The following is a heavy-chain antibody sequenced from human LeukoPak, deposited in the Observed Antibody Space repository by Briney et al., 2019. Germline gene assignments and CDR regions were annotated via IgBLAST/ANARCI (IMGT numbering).Heavy chain of an antibody. CDR3: ARAPEFSSGWLLDY. J-gene: IGHJ4*02. CDR2: IHTSGST. D-gene: IGHD6-19*01. V-gene: IGHV4-4*07. CDR1: GDSISSCY. Sequence: SETLCLTCTVSGDSISSCYWSWIRQSAGKGLEWIGRIHTSGSTDYSPSLKSRVTMSIDTSKTQFSLKVNSVTAADTGVYYCARAPEFSSGWLLDYWGQGSLATVSS.